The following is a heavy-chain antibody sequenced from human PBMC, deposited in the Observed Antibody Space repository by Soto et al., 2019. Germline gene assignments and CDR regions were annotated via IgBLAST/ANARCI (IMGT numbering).Heavy chain of an antibody. CDR3: ARRRGSNGWFDL. V-gene: IGHV1-8*01. J-gene: IGHJ5*02. Sequence: QVQLVQSGAEVKKPGASVKVSCKASGCTFINYDINWVRQAPGQGLEWVGWMNPDSGNTGYAQNFQGRVTMTGNTSISSVYMELSSLTSEDTAVYYCARRRGSNGWFDLWGQGTLVTVSS. D-gene: IGHD2-8*01. CDR1: GCTFINYD. CDR2: MNPDSGNT.